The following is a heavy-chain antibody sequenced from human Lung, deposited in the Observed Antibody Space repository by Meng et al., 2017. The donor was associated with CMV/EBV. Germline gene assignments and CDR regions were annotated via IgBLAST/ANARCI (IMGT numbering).Heavy chain of an antibody. J-gene: IGHJ6*02. CDR3: ARDRRRYYDSSGYQTYYYGMDV. CDR2: INPSGGST. Sequence: ASVKVSCKASGYTFTSYYMHWVRQAPGQGLEWMGIINPSGGSTSYAQKFQGRVTMTRDTSTSTVYMELSSLRSEDTAVYYCARDRRRYYDSSGYQTYYYGMDVWGQGXTVTVSS. V-gene: IGHV1-46*01. D-gene: IGHD3-22*01. CDR1: GYTFTSYY.